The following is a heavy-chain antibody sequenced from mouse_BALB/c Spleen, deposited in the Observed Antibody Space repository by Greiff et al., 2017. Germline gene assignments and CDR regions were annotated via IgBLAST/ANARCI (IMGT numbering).Heavy chain of an antibody. Sequence: EVKLVESGGDLVKPGGSLKLSCAASGFTFSSYGMSWVRQTPDKRLEWVATISSGGSYTYYPDSVKGRFTISRDNAKNTLYLQMSSLKSEDTAMYYCARHDYYGSSRYYFDYWGQGTTLTVSS. D-gene: IGHD1-1*01. V-gene: IGHV5-6*02. J-gene: IGHJ2*01. CDR3: ARHDYYGSSRYYFDY. CDR2: ISSGGSYT. CDR1: GFTFSSYG.